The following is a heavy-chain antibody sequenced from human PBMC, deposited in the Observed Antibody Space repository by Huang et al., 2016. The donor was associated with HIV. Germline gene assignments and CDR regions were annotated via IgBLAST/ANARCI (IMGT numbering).Heavy chain of an antibody. D-gene: IGHD4-17*01. CDR1: GFIFNDFA. CDR2: VRSKAFGGAS. V-gene: IGHV3-49*03. J-gene: IGHJ6*03. Sequence: QLVESGGDSCRGSGFIFNDFAINWFRQSPGKGLEWIGFVRSKAFGGASKSAPSVKDRFTVSRDEAKNVAFLQMDNLQVDDTAIYYCSPSGDDYFYFYMDVWGNGTTVIVS. CDR3: SPSGDDYFYFYMDV.